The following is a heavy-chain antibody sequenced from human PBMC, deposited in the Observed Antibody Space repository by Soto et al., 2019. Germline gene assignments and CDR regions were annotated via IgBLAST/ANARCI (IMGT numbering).Heavy chain of an antibody. Sequence: ASVKVSCKASGYTFTSYGISWVRQAPGQGLEWMGWISAYNGNTNYAQKLPGRVTMTTDTSTSTAYMELRSLRSDDTAVYYCARDSTETYYDFWRGYYTHYYYYGMDVLGQGTTVTLSS. D-gene: IGHD3-3*01. J-gene: IGHJ6*02. CDR1: GYTFTSYG. CDR3: ARDSTETYYDFWRGYYTHYYYYGMDV. V-gene: IGHV1-18*04. CDR2: ISAYNGNT.